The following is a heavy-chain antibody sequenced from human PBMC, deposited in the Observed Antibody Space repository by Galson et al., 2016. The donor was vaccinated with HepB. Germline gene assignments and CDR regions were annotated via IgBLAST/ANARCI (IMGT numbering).Heavy chain of an antibody. V-gene: IGHV3-73*01. CDR3: TNYDNSGNYYINY. J-gene: IGHJ4*02. D-gene: IGHD3-22*01. CDR1: GFSFSGSA. CDR2: IRTRNNKYAT. Sequence: SLRLSCATSGFSFSGSAMHWVRQASGKGLEWVGRIRTRNNKYATTYGASVRGRFSISRDDSKNTAYLQMNSLKPEDTAVYFCTNYDNSGNYYINYWGQGTLVTVSS.